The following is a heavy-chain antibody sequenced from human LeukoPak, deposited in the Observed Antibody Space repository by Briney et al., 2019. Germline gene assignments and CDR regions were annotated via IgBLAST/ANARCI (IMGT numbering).Heavy chain of an antibody. CDR2: ISASSAFI. CDR3: ARESATSSFSFES. D-gene: IGHD5-12*01. CDR1: GFDFSSYT. Sequence: PGGSLRLSCAASGFDFSSYTMNWVRQAPGKGLEWVSSISASSAFIHYADSVKGRFTVSRDNAKSSLFLQMDRLSVEDTAIYYCARESATSSFSFESWGQGVPVPVSS. V-gene: IGHV3-21*01. J-gene: IGHJ4*02.